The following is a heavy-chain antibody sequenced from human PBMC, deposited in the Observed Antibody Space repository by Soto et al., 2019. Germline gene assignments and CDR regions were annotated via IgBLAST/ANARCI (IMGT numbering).Heavy chain of an antibody. CDR2: INHSGST. CDR1: GGSFSGYY. Sequence: SETLSLTCAVYGGSFSGYYWSWIRQPPGKGLEWIGEINHSGSTNYNPSLKSRVTISVDTSKNQFSLKLSSVTAADTAVYYCARGRITGYQLGRYFRMDVWGQGTTVTVSS. CDR3: ARGRITGYQLGRYFRMDV. V-gene: IGHV4-34*01. J-gene: IGHJ6*02. D-gene: IGHD2-2*01.